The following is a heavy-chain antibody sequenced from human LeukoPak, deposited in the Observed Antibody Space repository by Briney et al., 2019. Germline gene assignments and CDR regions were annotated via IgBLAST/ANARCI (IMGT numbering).Heavy chain of an antibody. D-gene: IGHD2-2*01. CDR1: GGSVSSGSYY. CDR2: MYYSGSL. J-gene: IGHJ6*02. V-gene: IGHV4-61*01. CDR3: ARVIVVVPSGVYHYSAMDV. Sequence: SETLSLTCTVSGGSVSSGSYYWSWSPQPPGKGLEWVGWMYYSGSLNYHPSLKSRVTISLDTSTHQLSLKPSSVTAADTAVYYCARVIVVVPSGVYHYSAMDVWGQGTTVTVSS.